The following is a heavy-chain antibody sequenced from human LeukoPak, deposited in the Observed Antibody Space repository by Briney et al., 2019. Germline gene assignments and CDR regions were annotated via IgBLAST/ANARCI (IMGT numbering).Heavy chain of an antibody. CDR2: ISDITDSCRT. CDR3: ARVRGSGGDYRFDY. CDR1: GVSVSSYY. J-gene: IGHJ4*02. Sequence: SETLSLTCTVSGVSVSSYYWSWVRQPPGKGLEWIGYISDITDSCRTNYNPSLRGRVIISVDTSKNQFSLKVNSMTAADTGMYYCARVRGSGGDYRFDYWGQGSPVTVSS. V-gene: IGHV4-59*02. D-gene: IGHD2-21*01.